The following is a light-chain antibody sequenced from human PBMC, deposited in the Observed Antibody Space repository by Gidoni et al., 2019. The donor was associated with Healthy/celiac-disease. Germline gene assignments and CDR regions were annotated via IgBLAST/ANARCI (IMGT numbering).Light chain of an antibody. J-gene: IGKJ2*01. V-gene: IGKV4-1*01. CDR2: WAS. CDR1: QSGVYSSNNKNY. Sequence: DIVMTHSPDSLAVSLGERATINCKSSQSGVYSSNNKNYLAWYQQKPGQPPKLLIYWASTRESGVPDRFSGSGSGTDVTLTISSLQAEDVAVYSCQQYYSTPYTFXQXTKLEIK. CDR3: QQYYSTPYT.